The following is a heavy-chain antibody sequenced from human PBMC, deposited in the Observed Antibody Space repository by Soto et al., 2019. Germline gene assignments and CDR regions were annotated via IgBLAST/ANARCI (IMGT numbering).Heavy chain of an antibody. D-gene: IGHD3-3*01. CDR3: ARSHVGDFWSAHLT. CDR2: IIPIFGTA. CDR1: GGPFSSYA. J-gene: IGHJ5*02. V-gene: IGHV1-69*13. Sequence: SVKVSCKASGGPFSSYAISWVRQAPGQGLEWMGGIIPIFGTANYAQKFQGRVTITADESTSTAYMELSSLRSEDTAVYYCARSHVGDFWSAHLTWGQGTLVTVSS.